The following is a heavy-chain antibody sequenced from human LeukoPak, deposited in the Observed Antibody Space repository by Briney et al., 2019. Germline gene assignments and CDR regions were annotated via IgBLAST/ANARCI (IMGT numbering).Heavy chain of an antibody. CDR1: GGSFSGYR. CDR3: ARGGSGYSYGELDY. V-gene: IGHV4-34*01. D-gene: IGHD5-18*01. CDR2: IDHSGST. Sequence: PSETLSLTCADYGGSFSGYRWSWIRQPPGKGLEWIGEIDHSGSTNYNPSPKSRLTISVDTSKNQFSLRLSSLTAADTAVYYCARGGSGYSYGELDYWCQGALVTVSS. J-gene: IGHJ4*02.